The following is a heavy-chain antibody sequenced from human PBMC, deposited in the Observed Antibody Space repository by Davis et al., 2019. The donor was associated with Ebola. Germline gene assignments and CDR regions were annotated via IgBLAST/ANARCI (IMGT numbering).Heavy chain of an antibody. Sequence: ASVKVSCKASGYTFTGYYMHWVRQAPGQGLEWMGRINPNSGGTNYAQKFQGRVTMTRDTSITTAYMELSRLTSDDTVVYYCARDSDTAMVRWAPHDPWGQGTLVTVSS. CDR2: INPNSGGT. D-gene: IGHD5-18*01. CDR3: ARDSDTAMVRWAPHDP. J-gene: IGHJ5*02. CDR1: GYTFTGYY. V-gene: IGHV1-2*05.